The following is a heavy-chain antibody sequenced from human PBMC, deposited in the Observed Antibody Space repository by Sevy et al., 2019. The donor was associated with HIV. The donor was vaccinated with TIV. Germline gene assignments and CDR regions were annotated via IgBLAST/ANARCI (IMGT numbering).Heavy chain of an antibody. CDR3: AKAVADSNYYYGLDV. J-gene: IGHJ6*02. Sequence: GGSLRLSCAASGFTFSTYSMHWVRQAPGKGLEWVALIWFDGSNKYYADSVKGRFTSSSDNSKKPLYLRMNRLRAEEMAVYYWAKAVADSNYYYGLDVWGQGTTVTVSS. CDR1: GFTFSTYS. D-gene: IGHD6-19*01. CDR2: IWFDGSNK. V-gene: IGHV3-33*06.